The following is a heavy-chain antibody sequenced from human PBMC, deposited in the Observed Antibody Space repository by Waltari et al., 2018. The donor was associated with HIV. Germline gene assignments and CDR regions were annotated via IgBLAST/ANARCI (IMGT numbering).Heavy chain of an antibody. CDR1: GFTFGGYA. V-gene: IGHV3-23*01. Sequence: EVQLLESGGGLVQPGGYLRLSCAASGFTFGGYAMTWVRLAPGRVVVWGPGISGSGGSTVYADSVKGRFAISRDNSTNTLYLQMNTLRAEDTAVYYGAKFRGSGSDYWGQGAQVTVSS. CDR2: ISGSGGST. J-gene: IGHJ4*02. CDR3: AKFRGSGSDY. D-gene: IGHD3-10*01.